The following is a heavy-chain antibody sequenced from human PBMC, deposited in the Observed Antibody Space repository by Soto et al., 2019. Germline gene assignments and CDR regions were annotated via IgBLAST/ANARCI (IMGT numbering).Heavy chain of an antibody. CDR3: AKIPVSYYYYYGMDV. D-gene: IGHD2-21*01. V-gene: IGHV3-23*01. Sequence: GGSLRLSCAASGFTFSSYAMSWVRQAPGKGLEWVSAISGSGGSTYYADSVKGRFTISRDNSKNTLYLQTNSLRAEDTAVYYCAKIPVSYYYYYGMDVWGQGTTVTVSS. CDR2: ISGSGGST. J-gene: IGHJ6*02. CDR1: GFTFSSYA.